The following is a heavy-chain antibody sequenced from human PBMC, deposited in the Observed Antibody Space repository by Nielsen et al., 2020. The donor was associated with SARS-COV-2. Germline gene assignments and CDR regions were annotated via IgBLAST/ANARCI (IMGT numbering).Heavy chain of an antibody. CDR2: INPNSAGT. D-gene: IGHD5-18*01. CDR3: ARDEYNYGYNWFDT. V-gene: IGHV1-2*06. J-gene: IGHJ5*02. Sequence: ASVQVSCKASGYTFTGHYIHWVRQAPGHGLEWMGRINPNSAGTNYAQRFKGRVTLTTTTSLSTAYMDLSRLRSDDTAVYYCARDEYNYGYNWFDTWGQGTLVTVSS. CDR1: GYTFTGHY.